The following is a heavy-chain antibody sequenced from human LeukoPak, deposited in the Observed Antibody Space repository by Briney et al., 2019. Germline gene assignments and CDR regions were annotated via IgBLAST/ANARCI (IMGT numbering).Heavy chain of an antibody. CDR2: IYYSGST. CDR3: ARAPNGFGAFDI. V-gene: IGHV4-59*01. CDR1: GGSISSYY. D-gene: IGHD2-8*01. Sequence: SETLSLTCTVSGGSISSYYWVWIRQPPGKGLEWIGYIYYSGSTDYNPSLKSRVTISVDTSKNQFSLKMSSVTAADTAVYYCARAPNGFGAFDIWGPGTMVTVSS. J-gene: IGHJ3*02.